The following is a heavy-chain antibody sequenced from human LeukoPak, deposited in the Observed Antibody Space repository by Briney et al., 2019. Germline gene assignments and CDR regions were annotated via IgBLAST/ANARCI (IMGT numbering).Heavy chain of an antibody. CDR1: GISFSNYS. J-gene: IGHJ4*01. Sequence: GGSLRLSCAASGISFSNYSMNWVRQAPGKGLEWVSLISSSSRFIYYGDSVKGRFTISRDNAKKSLYLQMNSLRAEDTAMYYCARLSAMLRGPEPIYYFDYWGQGTLVTVSS. CDR3: ARLSAMLRGPEPIYYFDY. CDR2: ISSSSRFI. V-gene: IGHV3-21*01. D-gene: IGHD3-10*01.